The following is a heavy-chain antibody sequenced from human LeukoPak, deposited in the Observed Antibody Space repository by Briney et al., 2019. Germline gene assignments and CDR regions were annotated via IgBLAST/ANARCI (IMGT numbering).Heavy chain of an antibody. V-gene: IGHV3-74*01. Sequence: PGGSLRLSCAASGFTFSSYWMHWVRQAPGKGLVRVSRINSDGSSTSYADSVKGRFTISRDNAKNTLYLQMNSLRAEDTAVYYCARRRRSLGYSSSWYSNYYYYYMDVWGKGTTVTVSS. CDR1: GFTFSSYW. J-gene: IGHJ6*03. CDR3: ARRRRSLGYSSSWYSNYYYYYMDV. D-gene: IGHD6-13*01. CDR2: INSDGSST.